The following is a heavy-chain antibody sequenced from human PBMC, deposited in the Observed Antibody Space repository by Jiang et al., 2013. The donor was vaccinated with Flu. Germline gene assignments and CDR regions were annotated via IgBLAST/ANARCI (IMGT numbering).Heavy chain of an antibody. J-gene: IGHJ4*02. Sequence: KGRFTISRDDSKNTLYLQMNSLKTEDTAVYYCTTDLEVRFLEWLSYWGQGTLVTVSS. CDR3: TTDLEVRFLEWLSY. D-gene: IGHD3-3*01. V-gene: IGHV3-15*01.